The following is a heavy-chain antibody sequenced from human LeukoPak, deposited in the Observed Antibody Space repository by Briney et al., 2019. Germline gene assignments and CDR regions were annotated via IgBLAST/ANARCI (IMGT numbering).Heavy chain of an antibody. Sequence: ASVKVSCKASGYTFTSYAMNWVRQAPGQGLEWMGWINTNTGNPTYAQGFTGRFVFSLDTPVSTAYLQISSLKAEDTAVYYCARAPLYYDFWSGYSLHTDGMDVWGQGTTVTVSS. CDR3: ARAPLYYDFWSGYSLHTDGMDV. CDR2: INTNTGNP. V-gene: IGHV7-4-1*02. D-gene: IGHD3-3*01. CDR1: GYTFTSYA. J-gene: IGHJ6*02.